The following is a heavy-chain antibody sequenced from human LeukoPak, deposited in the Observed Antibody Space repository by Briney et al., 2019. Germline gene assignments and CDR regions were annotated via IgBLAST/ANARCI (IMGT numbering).Heavy chain of an antibody. CDR3: ARATYYYDSSGLLYDAFDI. D-gene: IGHD3-22*01. CDR2: IYSGGST. J-gene: IGHJ3*02. Sequence: PGGSLRLSCAASGFTVSSNYMSWVRQAPGKGLEWVSVIYSGGSTYYADSVKGRFTISRDNSKNTLYLQMNSLRAEDTAVYYCARATYYYDSSGLLYDAFDIWGQGTMVTVSS. V-gene: IGHV3-66*01. CDR1: GFTVSSNY.